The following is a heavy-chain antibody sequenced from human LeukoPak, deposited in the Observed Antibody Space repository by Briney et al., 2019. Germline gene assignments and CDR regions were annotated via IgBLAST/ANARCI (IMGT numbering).Heavy chain of an antibody. CDR2: ISYDGSKI. CDR1: GFTFSSYA. V-gene: IGHV3-30*04. D-gene: IGHD4-17*01. J-gene: IGHJ4*02. CDR3: ARESYGEHFFDY. Sequence: GGSLRLSCAASGFTFSSYAMHWVRQAPGKGLDWVAVISYDGSKIYYADSVKGRFTISRDNSQSTLYLQMNSLRADDTAVYYRARESYGEHFFDYWGQGTLVTVSS.